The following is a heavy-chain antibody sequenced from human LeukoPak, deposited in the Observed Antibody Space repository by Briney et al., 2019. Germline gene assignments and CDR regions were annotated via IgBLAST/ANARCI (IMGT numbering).Heavy chain of an antibody. D-gene: IGHD6-19*01. Sequence: SETLSLTCTVSGGSISNYHWSWIRQPAGKGLEWIGQVHTSGSTNYNPPLKSRVSMSIDTTEDQVSLTIRSVTAADTAFYYCARRDISSGWSFDYWGQGTLVTVSS. CDR2: VHTSGST. V-gene: IGHV4-4*07. CDR1: GGSISNYH. J-gene: IGHJ4*02. CDR3: ARRDISSGWSFDY.